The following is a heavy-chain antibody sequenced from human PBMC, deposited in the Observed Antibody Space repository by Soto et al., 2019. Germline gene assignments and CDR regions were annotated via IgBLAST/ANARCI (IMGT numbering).Heavy chain of an antibody. D-gene: IGHD2-2*01. Sequence: ESGGGVVQPGRSLRLSCAASGFTFSSYAMHWVRQAPGKGLEWVAVISYDGSNKYYADSVKGRFTISRDNSKNTLYLQMNSLRAEDTAVYYCAREDCSSTSCYNGGYYYGMDVWGQGTTVTVSS. CDR2: ISYDGSNK. J-gene: IGHJ6*02. CDR1: GFTFSSYA. CDR3: AREDCSSTSCYNGGYYYGMDV. V-gene: IGHV3-30-3*01.